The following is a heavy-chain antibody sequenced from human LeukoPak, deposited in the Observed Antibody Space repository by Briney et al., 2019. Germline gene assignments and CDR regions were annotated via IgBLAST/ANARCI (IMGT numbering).Heavy chain of an antibody. Sequence: SETLSLTCAVYGGSFSGYYWSWIRQPPGKGLEWIGEINHSGSTNYNPSLKSRVTISVDTSKNQFCLKLSSVTAADTAVYYCARGQRDSSGYYPNNWFDRWGQGTLVTVSS. D-gene: IGHD3-22*01. CDR1: GGSFSGYY. V-gene: IGHV4-34*01. CDR2: INHSGST. CDR3: ARGQRDSSGYYPNNWFDR. J-gene: IGHJ5*02.